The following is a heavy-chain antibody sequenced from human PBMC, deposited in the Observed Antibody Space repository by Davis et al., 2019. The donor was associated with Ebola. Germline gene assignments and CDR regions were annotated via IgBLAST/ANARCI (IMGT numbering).Heavy chain of an antibody. CDR2: ISSSSSTI. CDR3: ARFGVTIFGVVIIDAFDI. V-gene: IGHV3-48*02. Sequence: GGSLRLSCAASGFTFSSYSMNWVRQAPGKGLEWVSYISSSSSTIYYADSVKGRFTISRDNAKNSLYLQMNSLRDEDTAVYYCARFGVTIFGVVIIDAFDIWGQGTMVTVSS. J-gene: IGHJ3*02. D-gene: IGHD3-3*01. CDR1: GFTFSSYS.